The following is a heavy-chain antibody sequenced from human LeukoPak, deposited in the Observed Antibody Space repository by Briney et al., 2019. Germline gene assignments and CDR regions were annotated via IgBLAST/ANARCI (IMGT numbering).Heavy chain of an antibody. D-gene: IGHD6-19*01. J-gene: IGHJ3*02. CDR1: GYTFTSYD. CDR3: ARVSEQWLADAFDI. CDR2: MNPNSGNT. Sequence: GASVKVSCKASGYTFTSYDINWVRQATGQGLEWMGWMNPNSGNTGYAQKFQGRVTMTRNTSISTAYMELSSLRSEDTAVYYCARVSEQWLADAFDIWGQGTMVTVSS. V-gene: IGHV1-8*01.